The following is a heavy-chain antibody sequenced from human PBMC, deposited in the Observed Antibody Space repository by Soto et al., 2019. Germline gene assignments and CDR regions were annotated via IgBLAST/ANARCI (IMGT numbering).Heavy chain of an antibody. CDR3: ARGESQQQRDY. D-gene: IGHD6-25*01. Sequence: SETLSLTCAVSGDSIISDKWWSWVRQAPGKGLEWIGEIHHGGNSKYNPSLKSRVIISVDRSKNQFSLNLTSVTDADTAVYYCARGESQQQRDYWGQGTLVTVPQ. CDR1: GDSIISDKW. J-gene: IGHJ4*02. CDR2: IHHGGNS. V-gene: IGHV4-4*02.